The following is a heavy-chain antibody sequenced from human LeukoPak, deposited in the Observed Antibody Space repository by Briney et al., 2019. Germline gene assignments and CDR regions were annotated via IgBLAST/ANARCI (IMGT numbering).Heavy chain of an antibody. D-gene: IGHD2-15*01. Sequence: GGSLRLSCAASAFSLNAYNMNWVRQAPGKGLEWVSSISSSSSYIYYADSVKGRFTISRDNAKNSLYLQMNSLRAEDTAVYYCARDHVVAAYYGMDVWGQGTAVTVSS. J-gene: IGHJ6*02. CDR3: ARDHVVAAYYGMDV. CDR2: ISSSSSYI. V-gene: IGHV3-21*01. CDR1: AFSLNAYN.